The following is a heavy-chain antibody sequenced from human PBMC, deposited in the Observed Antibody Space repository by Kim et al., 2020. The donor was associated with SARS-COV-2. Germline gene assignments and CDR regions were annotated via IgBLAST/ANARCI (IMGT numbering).Heavy chain of an antibody. CDR1: GFTFSSYA. CDR3: AREITMVRGVTRGMDV. CDR2: ISYDGSNK. Sequence: GGSLRLSCAASGFTFSSYAMHWVRQAPGKGLEWVAVISYDGSNKYYADSVKGRFTISRDNSKNTLYLQMNSLRAEDTAVYYCAREITMVRGVTRGMDVWGQGTTVTVSS. D-gene: IGHD3-10*01. J-gene: IGHJ6*02. V-gene: IGHV3-30*04.